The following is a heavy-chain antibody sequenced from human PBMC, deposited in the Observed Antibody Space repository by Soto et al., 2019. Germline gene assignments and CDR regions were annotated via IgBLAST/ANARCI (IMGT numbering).Heavy chain of an antibody. J-gene: IGHJ5*02. CDR3: AKDSVTIGLGRLDP. D-gene: IGHD3-9*01. Sequence: GGSLRLSCAASGFTFSRYAMTWVRQAPGKGLEWVSDISGSGSSTNYADSVKGRFTISRDTAKNTLYLQMNSLRVEDTAVYYCAKDSVTIGLGRLDPWGQGTLVTVSS. CDR2: ISGSGSST. CDR1: GFTFSRYA. V-gene: IGHV3-23*01.